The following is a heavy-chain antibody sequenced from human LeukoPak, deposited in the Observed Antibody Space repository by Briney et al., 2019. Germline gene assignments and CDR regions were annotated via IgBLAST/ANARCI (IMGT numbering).Heavy chain of an antibody. V-gene: IGHV3-23*01. Sequence: ETLSVTCTVSGGSISGYFWSWVRQPPGKGLEWVSGISGSGGSTNYADSVKGRFTISRDNSKTTLFLQMNSLRVDDTAVYYCAKRNDIVGATIKGNAFDMWGQGTMVTVSS. CDR1: GGSISGYF. D-gene: IGHD1-26*01. CDR3: AKRNDIVGATIKGNAFDM. J-gene: IGHJ3*02. CDR2: ISGSGGST.